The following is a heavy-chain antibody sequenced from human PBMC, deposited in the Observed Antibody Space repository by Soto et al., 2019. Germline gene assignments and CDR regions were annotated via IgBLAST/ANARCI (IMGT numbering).Heavy chain of an antibody. CDR1: GFTFSSYG. CDR2: ISYDGSNK. J-gene: IGHJ4*02. V-gene: IGHV3-30*18. D-gene: IGHD6-19*01. Sequence: GGSLRLSCAASGFTFSSYGMHWVRQAPGKGLEWVAVISYDGSNKYYADSVKGRFTISRDNSKNTLYLQMNSLRAEDTAVYYCANTLIGTLAAIDYWGQGTLVTVS. CDR3: ANTLIGTLAAIDY.